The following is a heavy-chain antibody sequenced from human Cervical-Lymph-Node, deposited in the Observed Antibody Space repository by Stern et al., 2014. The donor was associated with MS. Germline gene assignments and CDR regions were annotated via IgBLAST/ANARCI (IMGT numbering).Heavy chain of an antibody. D-gene: IGHD5-24*01. CDR1: GGTFSTFA. V-gene: IGHV1-69*06. Sequence: QVQLVQSGAEVKKTGSSVKVSCKASGGTFSTFAISWVRQAPGQGLEWMGGLIPAYGGPNYARKFQDRVTITADKSTSTAFMELSSLRSEDTAVYYCARRRDAYNTEPYFDYWGQGTLVTVSS. J-gene: IGHJ4*02. CDR2: LIPAYGGP. CDR3: ARRRDAYNTEPYFDY.